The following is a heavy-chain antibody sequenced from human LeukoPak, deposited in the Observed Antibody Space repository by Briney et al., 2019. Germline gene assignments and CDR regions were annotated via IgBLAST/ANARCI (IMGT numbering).Heavy chain of an antibody. D-gene: IGHD4-11*01. CDR1: GFTFSDYY. J-gene: IGHJ5*02. V-gene: IGHV3-11*01. CDR2: ISSSGSTI. Sequence: GGSLRLSCAASGFTFSDYYMSWIRQAPGKGLEWVSYISSSGSTIYYADSVKGRFTISRDNSKNTLYLQMNSLRAEDTAVYFCAKEAYSSNCFDPWGQGALVTVS. CDR3: AKEAYSSNCFDP.